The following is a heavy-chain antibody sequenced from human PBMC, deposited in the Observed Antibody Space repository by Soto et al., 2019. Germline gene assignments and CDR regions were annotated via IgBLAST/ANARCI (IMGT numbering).Heavy chain of an antibody. CDR2: ISGSGGST. CDR3: AKDYYDSSGYVHYYGMDV. D-gene: IGHD3-22*01. V-gene: IGHV3-23*01. CDR1: GFTFSSYA. J-gene: IGHJ6*02. Sequence: GALRLSCAASGFTFSSYAMGWVRQAPGKGLEWVSAISGSGGSTYYADSVRGRFTISRDNSKNTLYLQMNSLRAEDTAVYYCAKDYYDSSGYVHYYGMDVWGQGTTVTVSS.